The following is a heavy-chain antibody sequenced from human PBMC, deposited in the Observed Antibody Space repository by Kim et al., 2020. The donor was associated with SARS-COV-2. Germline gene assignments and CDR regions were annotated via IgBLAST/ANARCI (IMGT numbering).Heavy chain of an antibody. D-gene: IGHD3-3*01. J-gene: IGHJ6*02. CDR1: GYTFTSDA. Sequence: ASVKVSCKASGYTFTSDAMNWVRQAPGQGLEWMGWINTNTGNPTYAQGFTGRFVFSLDTSVSTAYLQISSLKAEDTAVYYCARRYDFWSGAGDYYYLMDVWGQGTTVTVSS. CDR2: INTNTGNP. CDR3: ARRYDFWSGAGDYYYLMDV. V-gene: IGHV7-4-1*02.